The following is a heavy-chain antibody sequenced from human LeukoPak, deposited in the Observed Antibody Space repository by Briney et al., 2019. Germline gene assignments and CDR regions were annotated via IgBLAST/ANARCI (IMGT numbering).Heavy chain of an antibody. Sequence: PGGSLRLSCAASGFTFSDYYMSWIRQAPGKGLEWVSYISSSGSTIYYADSVKGRFTISRDNAKNSLYPQMNSLRAEDTAVYYCARIYGTAIVATTFFDYWGQGTLVTVSS. D-gene: IGHD5-12*01. J-gene: IGHJ4*02. CDR1: GFTFSDYY. CDR3: ARIYGTAIVATTFFDY. V-gene: IGHV3-11*01. CDR2: ISSSGSTI.